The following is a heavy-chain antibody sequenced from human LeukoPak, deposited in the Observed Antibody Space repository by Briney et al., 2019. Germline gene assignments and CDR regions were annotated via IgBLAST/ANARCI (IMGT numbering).Heavy chain of an antibody. V-gene: IGHV1-8*01. CDR2: MNPNSGNT. CDR1: GYTFTSYD. CDR3: ARATKTMVRGVIITYSYYYMDV. D-gene: IGHD3-10*01. J-gene: IGHJ6*03. Sequence: ASVKVSCKASGYTFTSYDINWVRQATGQGLEWMGWMNPNSGNTGYAQKFRGRVTMTRNTSISTAYMELSSLRSEDTAVYYCARATKTMVRGVIITYSYYYMDVWGKGTTVTISS.